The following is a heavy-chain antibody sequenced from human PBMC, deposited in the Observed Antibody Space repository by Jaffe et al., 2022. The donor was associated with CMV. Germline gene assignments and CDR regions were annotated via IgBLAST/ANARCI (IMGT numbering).Heavy chain of an antibody. CDR3: ARGLRTGDNWFDP. V-gene: IGHV1-69*09. CDR2: IIPILGIA. D-gene: IGHD3-16*01. CDR1: GGTFSSYA. J-gene: IGHJ5*02. Sequence: QVQLVQSGAEVKKPGSSVKVSCKASGGTFSSYAISWVRQAPGQGLEWMGRIIPILGIANYAQKFQGRVTITADKSTSTAYMELSSLRSEDTAVYYCARGLRTGDNWFDPWGQGTLVTVSS.